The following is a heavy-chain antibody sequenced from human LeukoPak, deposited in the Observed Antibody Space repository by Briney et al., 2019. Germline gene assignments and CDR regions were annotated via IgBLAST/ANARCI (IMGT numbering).Heavy chain of an antibody. J-gene: IGHJ4*02. V-gene: IGHV4-31*03. CDR1: GGSISSGDYY. CDR3: ASLRYGSGSYYS. D-gene: IGHD3-10*01. CDR2: IYYSGST. Sequence: SQTLSLTCTVSGGSISSGDYYWSWIRQHPGKGLEWIGYIYYSGSTYYNPSLKSRVTISVDTSKNQFSLKLSSVTAADTAVYYCASLRYGSGSYYSWGQGTLVTVSS.